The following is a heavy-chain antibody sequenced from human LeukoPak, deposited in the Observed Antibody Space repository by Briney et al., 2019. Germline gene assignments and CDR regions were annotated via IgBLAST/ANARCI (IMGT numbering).Heavy chain of an antibody. D-gene: IGHD5-12*01. CDR2: INPNSGGT. CDR1: GYTFTGYY. J-gene: IGHJ4*02. Sequence: GASVKVSCKASGYTFTGYYMHWVRQAPGQGLEWMGWINPNSGGTNYAQKFRGRVTMTRDTSISTAYMELSRLRSDDTAVYYCARVNIVATRFDYWGQGTLVTVSS. CDR3: ARVNIVATRFDY. V-gene: IGHV1-2*02.